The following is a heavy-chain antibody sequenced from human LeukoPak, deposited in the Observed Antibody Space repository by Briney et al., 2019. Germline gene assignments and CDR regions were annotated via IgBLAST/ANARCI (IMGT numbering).Heavy chain of an antibody. V-gene: IGHV4-34*01. CDR2: INHSGST. J-gene: IGHJ6*03. CDR3: ALIDYYYYYYMDV. CDR1: GGSFSGYY. D-gene: IGHD3-16*01. Sequence: SETLSLTCAVYGGSFSGYYWSWIRQPPGKGLEWIGEINHSGSTNYNPSLKSRVTISVDTPKNQFSLKLSSVTAADTAVYYCALIDYYYYYYMDVWGKGTTVTISS.